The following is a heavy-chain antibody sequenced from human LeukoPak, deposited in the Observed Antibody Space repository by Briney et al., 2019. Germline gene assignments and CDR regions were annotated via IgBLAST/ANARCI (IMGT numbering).Heavy chain of an antibody. Sequence: GASVKVSCKASGYTFTSYGISWVRQAPGQGLEWMGWISSYNGNTNYAQKLQGRVTMSTDTSTGTAYMELRSLRSDDTAVYYCARCVAVARRDAFDIWGQGTMVTVSS. J-gene: IGHJ3*02. CDR1: GYTFTSYG. CDR2: ISSYNGNT. D-gene: IGHD6-19*01. V-gene: IGHV1-18*01. CDR3: ARCVAVARRDAFDI.